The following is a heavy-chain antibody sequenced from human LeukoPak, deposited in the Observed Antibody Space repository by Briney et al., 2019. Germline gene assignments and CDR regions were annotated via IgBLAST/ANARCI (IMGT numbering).Heavy chain of an antibody. Sequence: GESLRLSCAASGFSFTNYAMNWVRQAPGKGLEWVSAVSGSSGNTYYADSVKGRFTISRDNSKNTLHLQMNSLRAEDTAVYYCAKDGYDCYDSSGYAPWGQGTLVTVSS. CDR2: VSGSSGNT. V-gene: IGHV3-23*01. CDR3: AKDGYDCYDSSGYAP. CDR1: GFSFTNYA. D-gene: IGHD3-22*01. J-gene: IGHJ4*02.